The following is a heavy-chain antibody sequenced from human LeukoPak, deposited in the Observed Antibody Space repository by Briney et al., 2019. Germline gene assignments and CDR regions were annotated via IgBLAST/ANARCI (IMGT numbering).Heavy chain of an antibody. J-gene: IGHJ4*02. Sequence: GGSLRLSCAASGFTFSGYSMNWVRQAPGKGLQWISYISSSSGAIFYADSVKGRFTISRDNAKNSLYLEMNSLRPEDTAVYYCARDGWVQNGQTSFDWWGQGTLVTVSS. CDR1: GFTFSGYS. D-gene: IGHD2-8*01. CDR2: ISSSSGAI. V-gene: IGHV3-48*01. CDR3: ARDGWVQNGQTSFDW.